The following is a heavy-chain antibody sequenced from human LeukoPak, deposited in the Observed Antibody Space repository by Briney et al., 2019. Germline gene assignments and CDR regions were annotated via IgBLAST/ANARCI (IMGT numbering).Heavy chain of an antibody. CDR2: INHSGST. CDR1: GGSFSGYY. V-gene: IGHV4-34*01. D-gene: IGHD6-6*01. J-gene: IGHJ6*03. Sequence: SETLSLTCAVYGGSFSGYYWSWIRQPPGKGLEWIGEINHSGSTNYNPSLKSRVTISVDTSKNQFSLELSSVTAADTAVYYCARARGAARAYYYYYMDVWGKGTTVTVSS. CDR3: ARARGAARAYYYYYMDV.